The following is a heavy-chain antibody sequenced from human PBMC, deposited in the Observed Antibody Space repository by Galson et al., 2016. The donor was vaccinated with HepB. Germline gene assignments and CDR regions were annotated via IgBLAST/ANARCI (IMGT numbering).Heavy chain of an antibody. Sequence: SLRLSCAVSGFSLSYSYMSWVRQTPGKGLECVATIFSGGATYYADSVKGRFTISRDDSNNILYLDMPGLTAGDTALYYCARDADPQYYFHHGMDVWGSGTTVIVSA. CDR3: ARDADPQYYFHHGMDV. V-gene: IGHV3-53*01. D-gene: IGHD2/OR15-2a*01. J-gene: IGHJ6*04. CDR1: GFSLSYSY. CDR2: IFSGGAT.